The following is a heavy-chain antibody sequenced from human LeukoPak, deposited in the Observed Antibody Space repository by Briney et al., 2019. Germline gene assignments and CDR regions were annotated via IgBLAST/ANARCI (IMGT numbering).Heavy chain of an antibody. CDR3: ARTPHYYDSSGYPGFNDY. Sequence: GGSLRLSCAASGFTVSSNYMSWVRQAPGKGLEWVSVIYSGGSTYYADSVKGRFTISRDNSKNTLYLQMNSLRAEDTAVYYCARTPHYYDSSGYPGFNDYWGQGTLVTVSS. CDR2: IYSGGST. CDR1: GFTVSSNY. J-gene: IGHJ4*02. V-gene: IGHV3-66*01. D-gene: IGHD3-22*01.